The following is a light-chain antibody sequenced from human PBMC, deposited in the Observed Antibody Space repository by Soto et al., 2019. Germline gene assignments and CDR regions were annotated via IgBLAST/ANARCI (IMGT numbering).Light chain of an antibody. Sequence: DIVMTQSPDSLAVSLGERATINCKSSQSVLYSSDNRNYLAWYHQKAGQPPKLLLYWASTRESGVPDRFSGNGSGTDFTLTISSLQAEDVAVYYCQQHYSTPLTFGGGTKVEI. CDR2: WAS. J-gene: IGKJ4*01. CDR3: QQHYSTPLT. V-gene: IGKV4-1*01. CDR1: QSVLYSSDNRNY.